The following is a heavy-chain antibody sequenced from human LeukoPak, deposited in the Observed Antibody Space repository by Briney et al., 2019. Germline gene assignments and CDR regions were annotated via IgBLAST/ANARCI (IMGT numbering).Heavy chain of an antibody. CDR1: GYTFTSYY. CDR2: INPSGGST. Sequence: ASVKVSCKASGYTFTSYYMHWVRQAPGQGLEWMGIINPSGGSTSYAQKFQGRVTMTRDTSTSTVYMELSSLRSEDTAVYYCARDSTYYDFWSGYPSRPTYYYYYGMDVWGQGTTVTVSS. D-gene: IGHD3-3*01. J-gene: IGHJ6*02. CDR3: ARDSTYYDFWSGYPSRPTYYYYYGMDV. V-gene: IGHV1-46*01.